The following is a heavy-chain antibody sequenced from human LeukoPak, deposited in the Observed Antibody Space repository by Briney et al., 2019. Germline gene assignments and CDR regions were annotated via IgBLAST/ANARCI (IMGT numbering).Heavy chain of an antibody. D-gene: IGHD3-22*01. CDR2: IFYNGNT. CDR3: ARLSYYYDSSGYYYDY. CDR1: GGSISSFY. Sequence: SETLSLTCTVSGGSISSFYWSWIRQPPGKGLEWIGYIFYNGNTKYNPSLKSRVTISVDTSKNQFSLKLSSVTAADTAVYYCARLSYYYDSSGYYYDYWGQGTLVTVSS. J-gene: IGHJ4*02. V-gene: IGHV4-59*08.